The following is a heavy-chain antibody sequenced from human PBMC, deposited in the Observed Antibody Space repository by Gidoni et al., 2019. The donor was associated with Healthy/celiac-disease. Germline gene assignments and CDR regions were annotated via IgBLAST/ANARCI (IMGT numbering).Heavy chain of an antibody. CDR2: FYSGGSP. Sequence: EVQLVESGGGLIQPGGSLRLSCAASGFTFSSNYMNWVRQAPGKGLEWVSLFYSGGSPYYADSVRGRFTISRDNSKNTLFLQMNNLRAEDTAVYYCARERADYYYMDVWGKGTTVTVSS. V-gene: IGHV3-53*01. CDR3: ARERADYYYMDV. J-gene: IGHJ6*03. CDR1: GFTFSSNY.